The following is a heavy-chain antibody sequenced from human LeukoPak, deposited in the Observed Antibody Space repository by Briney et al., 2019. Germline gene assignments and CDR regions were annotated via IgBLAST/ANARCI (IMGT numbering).Heavy chain of an antibody. CDR1: GYTFTGHS. CDR3: ARDDYYYSSGFDS. CDR2: DNPNSGDT. Sequence: ASVKVSCKASGYTFTGHSIHWVRQAPGQGLEWMGWDNPNSGDTKYAQKFQGRVTMTSDTPMNTVYVELSGLTSGDTALYYCARDDYYYSSGFDSWGQGTLVTVSS. J-gene: IGHJ4*02. V-gene: IGHV1-2*02. D-gene: IGHD3-22*01.